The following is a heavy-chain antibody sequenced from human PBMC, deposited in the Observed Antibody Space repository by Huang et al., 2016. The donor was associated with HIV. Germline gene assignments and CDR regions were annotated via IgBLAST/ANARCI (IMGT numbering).Heavy chain of an antibody. Sequence: EVQLVESGGGLVQPGRSLRLSCAASGFTFDDYAIHWVRQAPGKGMEWFSWISWNSGNRGYADSVKGRFTISRDNAKNSLYLQMNSLRAEDTALYYCAKDSGYDYVWGSYRPLEYWGQGTLVTVSS. V-gene: IGHV3-9*01. CDR1: GFTFDDYA. D-gene: IGHD3-16*02. CDR2: ISWNSGNR. J-gene: IGHJ4*02. CDR3: AKDSGYDYVWGSYRPLEY.